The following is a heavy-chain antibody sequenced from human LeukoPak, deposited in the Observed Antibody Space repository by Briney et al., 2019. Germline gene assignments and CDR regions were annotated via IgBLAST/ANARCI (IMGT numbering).Heavy chain of an antibody. Sequence: GRSLRLSCAASGFTFSSYGMHWVRQAPGKGLEWVAVIWYDGSNKYYADSVKGRFTISRDNSKNTLYLQMNSLRAEDTAVYYCARGRVATTGDYFDYWGQGTLVTVSS. CDR3: ARGRVATTGDYFDY. J-gene: IGHJ4*02. V-gene: IGHV3-33*01. D-gene: IGHD5-12*01. CDR2: IWYDGSNK. CDR1: GFTFSSYG.